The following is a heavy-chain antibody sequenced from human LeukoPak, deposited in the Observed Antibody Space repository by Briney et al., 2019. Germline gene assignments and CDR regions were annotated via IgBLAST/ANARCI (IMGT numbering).Heavy chain of an antibody. CDR2: INPNSGGT. CDR3: ARELGYCSSTSCYYHFDY. Sequence: ASVKVSCKASGYTFTGYYMHWVRQAPGQGLEWMGWINPNSGGTNYAQKFQGRVTMTRDTSISTAYMELSRLRSGDTAVYYCARELGYCSSTSCYYHFDYWGQGTLVTVSS. V-gene: IGHV1-2*02. D-gene: IGHD2-2*01. CDR1: GYTFTGYY. J-gene: IGHJ4*02.